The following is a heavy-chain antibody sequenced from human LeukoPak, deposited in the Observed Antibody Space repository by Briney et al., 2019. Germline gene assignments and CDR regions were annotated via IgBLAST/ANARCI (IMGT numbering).Heavy chain of an antibody. CDR3: ARGPLLSGWIQLAEPFDP. V-gene: IGHV1-8*02. Sequence: ASVKVSCKASGYTFTGYYMHWVRQAPGQGLEWMGWMNPNSGNTGYAQKFQGRVTMTRNTSISTAYMELSSLRSEDTAVYYCARGPLLSGWIQLAEPFDPWGQGTLVTVSS. J-gene: IGHJ5*02. CDR1: GYTFTGYY. CDR2: MNPNSGNT. D-gene: IGHD5-18*01.